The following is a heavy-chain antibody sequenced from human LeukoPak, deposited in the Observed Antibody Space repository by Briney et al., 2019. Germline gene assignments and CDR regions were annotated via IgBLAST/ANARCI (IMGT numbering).Heavy chain of an antibody. D-gene: IGHD3-22*01. V-gene: IGHV1-18*01. J-gene: IGHJ4*02. CDR1: GYTFTSYG. CDR2: ISAYNGNT. Sequence: ASVKVSCKASGYTFTSYGISWVRQAPGQGLEWMGWISAYNGNTNYAQKLQGRVTMTTDTSTSTAYMELRSLRSDDTAVYYCARASPYDSSGYQSDYWGQGTLVTVSS. CDR3: ARASPYDSSGYQSDY.